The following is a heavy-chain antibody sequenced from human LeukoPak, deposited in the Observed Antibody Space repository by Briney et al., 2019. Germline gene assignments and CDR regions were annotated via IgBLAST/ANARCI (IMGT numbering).Heavy chain of an antibody. CDR2: FDPEDGET. D-gene: IGHD3-10*01. J-gene: IGHJ5*02. CDR3: ATELWFGELSNWFDP. CDR1: GYTLTELS. Sequence: GASVKVSCKVSGYTLTELSMHWVRHAPGKGLEWMVGFDPEDGETIYAQKFQGRVTMTEDTSTDTAYMELSSLRSEDTAVYYCATELWFGELSNWFDPWGQGTLVTVSS. V-gene: IGHV1-24*01.